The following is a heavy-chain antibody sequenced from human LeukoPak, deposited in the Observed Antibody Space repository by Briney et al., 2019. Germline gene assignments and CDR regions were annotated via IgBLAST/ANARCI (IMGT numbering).Heavy chain of an antibody. CDR2: IIPIFGTA. CDR3: ARVKQQLVEGAGNWFDP. Sequence: ASVTVSCKASGGTFSSYAISWVRQAPGQGLEWMGGIIPIFGTANYAQKFQGRVTITTDESTSTAYMELSSLRSEDTAVYYCARVKQQLVEGAGNWFDPWGQGTLVTVSS. J-gene: IGHJ5*02. V-gene: IGHV1-69*05. D-gene: IGHD6-13*01. CDR1: GGTFSSYA.